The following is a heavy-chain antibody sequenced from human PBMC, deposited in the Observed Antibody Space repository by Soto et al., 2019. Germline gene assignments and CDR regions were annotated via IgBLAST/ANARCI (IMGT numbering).Heavy chain of an antibody. CDR2: IRSKAYGGTT. J-gene: IGHJ4*02. D-gene: IGHD2-2*01. CDR1: GFTFGDYA. V-gene: IGHV3-49*03. Sequence: PGGSLRLSCTASGFTFGDYAMSWFRQAPGKGLEWVGFIRSKAYGGTTEYAASVKGRFTISRDDSKSIAYLQMNSLKAEDTAVYYCTRAQIVVVPAASSYWGQGTLVTVSS. CDR3: TRAQIVVVPAASSY.